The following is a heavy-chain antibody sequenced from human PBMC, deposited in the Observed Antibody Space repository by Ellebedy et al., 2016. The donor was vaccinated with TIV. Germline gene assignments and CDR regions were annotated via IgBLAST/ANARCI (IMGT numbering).Heavy chain of an antibody. D-gene: IGHD4-23*01. Sequence: AASVKVSCKTSGGTFSRYGISWLRQARGQGLEWMGGIILIFSTPNYAQKFRGRVTITADASTNTAYMELSSLCLEDTAIYYCATGGGYNWFKSWGQGTLVNVSS. CDR3: ATGGGYNWFKS. CDR2: IILIFSTP. J-gene: IGHJ5*01. CDR1: GGTFSRYG. V-gene: IGHV1-69*13.